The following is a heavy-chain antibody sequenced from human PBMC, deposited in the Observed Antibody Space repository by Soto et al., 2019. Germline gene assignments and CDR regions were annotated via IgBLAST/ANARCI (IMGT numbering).Heavy chain of an antibody. J-gene: IGHJ4*02. V-gene: IGHV3-30*18. Sequence: QVQLVESGGGVVQPGRSLRLSCAASGFTFSSYGMHWVRQAPGKGLEWVAVISYDGSNKYYADSVKGRFTISRDNSKNRLIQQMNSRSAEDTAVYYYPKDTYEDIFTGEYWGQGTLV. CDR1: GFTFSSYG. CDR3: PKDTYEDIFTGEY. CDR2: ISYDGSNK. D-gene: IGHD3-9*01.